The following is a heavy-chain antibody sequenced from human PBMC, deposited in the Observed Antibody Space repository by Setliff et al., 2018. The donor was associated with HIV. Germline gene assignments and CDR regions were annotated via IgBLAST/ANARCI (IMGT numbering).Heavy chain of an antibody. CDR2: MNPKSGNT. D-gene: IGHD2-2*01. CDR1: GYNFTSHD. CDR3: ARGYCSSTSCYGIHYFDN. J-gene: IGHJ4*02. V-gene: IGHV1-8*01. Sequence: ASVKVSCKASGYNFTSHDINWVRQAPGQGLEWMGWMNPKSGNTGYARKFQGRVTMTRKTSISTAYMELRSLRSDDTAVYYCARGYCSSTSCYGIHYFDNWGQGTPVTVSS.